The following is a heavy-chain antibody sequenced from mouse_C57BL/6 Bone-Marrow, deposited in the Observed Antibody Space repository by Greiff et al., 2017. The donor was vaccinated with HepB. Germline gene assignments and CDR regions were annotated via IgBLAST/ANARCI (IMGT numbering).Heavy chain of an antibody. D-gene: IGHD1-1*01. CDR1: GYAFRSSW. V-gene: IGHV1-82*01. CDR2: IYPGDGDT. J-gene: IGHJ2*01. CDR3: GLITAVEDFDY. Sequence: VQLQQSGPELVKPGASVKFSCKASGYAFRSSWMNWVKQRPGKGLEWIGRIYPGDGDTNYNGKFKGKATLTAAKSSSTAYMQLSSLTSEDSAVYYCGLITAVEDFDYWGQGTTLTVSS.